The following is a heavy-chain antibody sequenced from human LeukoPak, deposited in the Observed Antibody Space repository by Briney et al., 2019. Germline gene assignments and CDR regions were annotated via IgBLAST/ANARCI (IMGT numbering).Heavy chain of an antibody. CDR3: ARKSGSGNDY. J-gene: IGHJ4*02. CDR1: GGSISSSSYY. V-gene: IGHV4-39*01. Sequence: PSETLSLTCTVSGGSISSSSYYWGWIRQPPGKGLEWIGSIYYSGSTYYNPSLKSRVTISVDTSKNQFSLMLSSVTAADTAVYYCARKSGSGNDYWGQGTLVTVSS. D-gene: IGHD3-10*01. CDR2: IYYSGST.